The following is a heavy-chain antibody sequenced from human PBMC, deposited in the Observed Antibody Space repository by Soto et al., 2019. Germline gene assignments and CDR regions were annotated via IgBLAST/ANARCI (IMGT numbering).Heavy chain of an antibody. CDR2: IPYGGTT. Sequence: QVQLQEWGPRLVKPSETLSLTCTVSGGSITTYYWTWIRQPPGRGLEWIGYIPYGGTTNYNPSLKSRVTMSMDTYKNQFSLKLSSVTAAYTAVYYCARGVGATHFDYWGQGILVTVSS. D-gene: IGHD1-26*01. CDR3: ARGVGATHFDY. CDR1: GGSITTYY. J-gene: IGHJ4*02. V-gene: IGHV4-59*01.